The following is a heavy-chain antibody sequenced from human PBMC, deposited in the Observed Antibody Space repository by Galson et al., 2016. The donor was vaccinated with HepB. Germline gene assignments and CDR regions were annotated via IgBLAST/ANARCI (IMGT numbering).Heavy chain of an antibody. D-gene: IGHD2/OR15-2a*01. J-gene: IGHJ4*02. CDR2: ISTYSGNT. V-gene: IGHV1-18*01. CDR1: GYTFTTSG. CDR3: AREVQYRFDS. Sequence: SVKVSCKASGYTFTTSGISWVRQAPGQGLEWMGWISTYSGNTKYAQKFQGGLTLTTDSSTTTAYRELRSLRFDDTALYYCAREVQYRFDSWGQGTLVTVSS.